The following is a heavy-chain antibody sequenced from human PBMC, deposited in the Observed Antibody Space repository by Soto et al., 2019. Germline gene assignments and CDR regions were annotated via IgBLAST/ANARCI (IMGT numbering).Heavy chain of an antibody. J-gene: IGHJ1*01. CDR1: GYTFTSYA. V-gene: IGHV1-3*01. D-gene: IGHD3-22*01. Sequence: QVQLVQSGAEVKKPGASVKVSCKASGYTFTSYAMHWVRQAPGQRLEWMGWINAGNGNTKYSQKFQGRVTITRDTSASTAYMELSSLRSEDTAVYYCARAPTQYYYGSSGYLKYFQHWGQGTLVTVSS. CDR3: ARAPTQYYYGSSGYLKYFQH. CDR2: INAGNGNT.